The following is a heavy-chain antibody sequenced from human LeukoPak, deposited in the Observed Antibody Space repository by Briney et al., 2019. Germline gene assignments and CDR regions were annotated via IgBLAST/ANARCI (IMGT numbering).Heavy chain of an antibody. V-gene: IGHV1-69*13. Sequence: GASVTVSCKASGGTFSSYAISWVRQAPGQGLEWMGGIILTFGTANYAQKFQGRVTITADESTSTAYMELSSLRSEDTAVYYCARWSPRLNYYDSSGYYSHDYWGQGTLVTVSS. CDR2: IILTFGTA. D-gene: IGHD3-22*01. CDR1: GGTFSSYA. CDR3: ARWSPRLNYYDSSGYYSHDY. J-gene: IGHJ4*02.